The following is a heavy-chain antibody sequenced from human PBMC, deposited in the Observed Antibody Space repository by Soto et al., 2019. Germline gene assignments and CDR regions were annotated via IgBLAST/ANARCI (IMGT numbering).Heavy chain of an antibody. J-gene: IGHJ5*02. CDR2: INPNSGGT. V-gene: IGHV1-2*04. CDR1: GYTFTVYY. CDR3: ARAPQGYSNYHGFDP. Sequence: ASVKVSCTASGYTFTVYYMHWVRQAPGQGLEWMGWINPNSGGTNYAQKFQGWVTMTRDTSISTAYMELSRLRSDDTAVYYCARAPQGYSNYHGFDPWGQGTLVTVSS. D-gene: IGHD4-4*01.